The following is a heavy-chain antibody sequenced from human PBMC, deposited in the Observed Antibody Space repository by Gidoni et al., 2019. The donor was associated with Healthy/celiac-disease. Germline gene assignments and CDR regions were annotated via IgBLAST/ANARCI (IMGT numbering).Heavy chain of an antibody. J-gene: IGHJ3*02. V-gene: IGHV2-26*01. CDR3: ARVKDTAMVPDAFDI. CDR2: IFSNDEK. CDR1: GFSLSPARMG. Sequence: HVTLKESGPVLVKPTETLTLTCTVSGFSLSPARMGVSWIRQPPGKALEWLAHIFSNDEKSYSTSLKSRLTISKDTSKSQVVLTMTNMDPVDTATYYCARVKDTAMVPDAFDIWGQGTMVTVSS. D-gene: IGHD5-18*01.